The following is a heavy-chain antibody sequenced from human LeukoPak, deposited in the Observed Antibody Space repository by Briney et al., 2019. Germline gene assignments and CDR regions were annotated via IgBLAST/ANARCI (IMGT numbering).Heavy chain of an antibody. CDR3: ARGWYYAILTGYRWFDP. CDR1: GFTFSSYA. V-gene: IGHV3-30-3*01. Sequence: GGSLRLSCAASGFTFSSYAMHWVRQAPGKGLEWVAVISYDGSNKYYADSVKGRFTISRDNSKNTLYLQMNSLRAEDTAVYYCARGWYYAILTGYRWFDPWGQGTLVTVSS. D-gene: IGHD3-9*01. CDR2: ISYDGSNK. J-gene: IGHJ5*02.